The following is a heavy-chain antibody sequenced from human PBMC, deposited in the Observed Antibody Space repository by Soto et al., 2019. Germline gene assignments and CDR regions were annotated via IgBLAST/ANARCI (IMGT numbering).Heavy chain of an antibody. CDR3: AKAQSYTIFGVVIGTSSDGMDA. J-gene: IGHJ6*02. V-gene: IGHV3-30*18. CDR1: GFTFSSYG. Sequence: QVQLVESGGGVVQPGRSLRLSCAASGFTFSSYGMHWVRQAPGKGVEWVAVISYDGSNEYYADSVKGRFTISRDNSKNTLYLQMNSLRAEDTAVYYCAKAQSYTIFGVVIGTSSDGMDAWGQGTTVTVSS. CDR2: ISYDGSNE. D-gene: IGHD3-3*01.